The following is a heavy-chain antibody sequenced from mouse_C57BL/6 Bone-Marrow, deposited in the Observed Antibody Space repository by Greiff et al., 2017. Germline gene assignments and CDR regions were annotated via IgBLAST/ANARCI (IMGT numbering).Heavy chain of an antibody. CDR2: IWTGGGT. CDR1: GFSFTSYA. V-gene: IGHV2-9-1*01. D-gene: IGHD3-2*02. J-gene: IGHJ3*01. Sequence: LVASSQSLSITCTVPGFSFTSYAISWVRLPPGKGLEWFGVIWTGGGTNYNSALKSRLSISKDNSKSQVFLKMNRLQTDDTARYYCARKAQATWAWFAYWGQRTLVTVSA. CDR3: ARKAQATWAWFAY.